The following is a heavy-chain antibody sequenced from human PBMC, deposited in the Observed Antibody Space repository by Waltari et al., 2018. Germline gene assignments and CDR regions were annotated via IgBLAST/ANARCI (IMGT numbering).Heavy chain of an antibody. CDR3: AKDRSYGHSLAN. J-gene: IGHJ4*02. CDR2: FHSGGNT. V-gene: IGHV3-53*01. D-gene: IGHD4-17*01. CDR1: GFDVSSSY. Sequence: EVQLVESGGGLLQRGGSLRLSCAGSGFDVSSSYMNWVRQAPGKGLEWVSGFHSGGNTYYADSVKGRFTISRDNSKNTLYLQMNSLRAEDTAVYYCAKDRSYGHSLANWGQGTLVTVSA.